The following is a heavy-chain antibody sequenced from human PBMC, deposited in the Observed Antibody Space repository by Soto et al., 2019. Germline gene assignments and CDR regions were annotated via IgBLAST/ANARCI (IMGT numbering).Heavy chain of an antibody. CDR1: GFTFSSYW. D-gene: IGHD3-3*01. CDR3: ARVDYDFWSGYYYFDY. CDR2: IKQDGSEK. J-gene: IGHJ4*02. V-gene: IGHV3-7*01. Sequence: GESLKISCAASGFTFSSYWMSWVRQAPGKGLEWVANIKQDGSEKYYVDSVKGRFTISRDNAKNSLYLQMNSLRAEDTAVYYCARVDYDFWSGYYYFDYWGQGTLVTVSS.